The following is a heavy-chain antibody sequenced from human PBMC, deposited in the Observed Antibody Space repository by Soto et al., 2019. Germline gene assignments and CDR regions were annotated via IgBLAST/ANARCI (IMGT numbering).Heavy chain of an antibody. CDR2: ISGSGGST. Sequence: PGGSLRLSCAASGFTFSSYAMSWVRQAPGKGLEWVSAISGSGGSTYYADSVKGRFTISRDNSKNTLYLQMNSLRAEDTAVYYCAKGGFGYSSRGGYWFDPWGQGTLVTVSS. V-gene: IGHV3-23*01. D-gene: IGHD6-13*01. CDR3: AKGGFGYSSRGGYWFDP. J-gene: IGHJ5*02. CDR1: GFTFSSYA.